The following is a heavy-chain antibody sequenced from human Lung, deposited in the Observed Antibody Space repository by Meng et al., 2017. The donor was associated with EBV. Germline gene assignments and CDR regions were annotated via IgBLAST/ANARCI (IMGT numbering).Heavy chain of an antibody. CDR1: GYPFTRHA. CDR3: ARDSPLDGYSLLDY. V-gene: IGHV7-4-1*02. J-gene: IGHJ4*02. CDR2: MNTKTGNP. Sequence: QWMQAGSELKEPGASWKLSCKASGYPFTRHAIKWVRQAPGQGLEWMGWMNTKTGNPTYAQGFTGRFVFSLDTSVSTAYLQISSLKAEDTAMYYCARDSPLDGYSLLDYWGQGTLVTVSS. D-gene: IGHD5-24*01.